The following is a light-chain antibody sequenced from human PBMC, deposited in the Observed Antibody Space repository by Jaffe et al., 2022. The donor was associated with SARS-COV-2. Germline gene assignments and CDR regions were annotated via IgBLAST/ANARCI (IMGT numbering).Light chain of an antibody. Sequence: QSVLTQPPSASGAPGQSVTISCSGSGSNIGSNAVNWYQHLPGTAPKLLIFSDNQRPSGVPDRFSGSKSGTSASLAISGLQSDDETEYYCAAWDDRLSGFVFGPGTKVTVL. CDR1: GSNIGSNA. J-gene: IGLJ1*01. CDR3: AAWDDRLSGFV. CDR2: SDN. V-gene: IGLV1-44*01.